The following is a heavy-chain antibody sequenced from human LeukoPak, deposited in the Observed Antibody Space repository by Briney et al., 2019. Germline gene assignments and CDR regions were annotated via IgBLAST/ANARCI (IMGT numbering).Heavy chain of an antibody. D-gene: IGHD3-3*01. V-gene: IGHV3-15*01. CDR3: TTAVDFWPPYYYYMDV. Sequence: GGSLRLSCAASGFTFSNAWMSWVRQAPGKGLEWVGRIKSKTDGGTTDYAAPVKGRFTISRDDSKNTLYLQMNSLKTEDTAVYYCTTAVDFWPPYYYYMDVWGKGTTVTVSS. CDR2: IKSKTDGGTT. CDR1: GFTFSNAW. J-gene: IGHJ6*03.